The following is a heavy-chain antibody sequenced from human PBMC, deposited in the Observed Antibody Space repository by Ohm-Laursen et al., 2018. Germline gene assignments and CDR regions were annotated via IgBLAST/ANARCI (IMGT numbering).Heavy chain of an antibody. J-gene: IGHJ1*01. CDR1: GFTFSSYG. CDR2: ISNSGDT. Sequence: SPRLSCAASGFTFSSYGMHWVRQAPGKGLEWVSDISNSGDTHYADSVKGRFTISRDNSKSTLYLQMNSLRAEDTAVYYCALWPSFYYDRCAYCYLHHWGQGTLITVSS. V-gene: IGHV3-23*01. D-gene: IGHD3-22*01. CDR3: ALWPSFYYDRCAYCYLHH.